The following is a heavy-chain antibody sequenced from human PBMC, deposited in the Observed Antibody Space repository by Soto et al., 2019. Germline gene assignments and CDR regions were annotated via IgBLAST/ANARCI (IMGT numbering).Heavy chain of an antibody. J-gene: IGHJ6*02. D-gene: IGHD5-12*01. CDR3: ATNSGYDSFYYYGMDV. V-gene: IGHV3-30-3*01. Sequence: GGSLRLSCAASGFTFSSYAMHWVRQAPGKGLEWVAVISYDGSNKYYADSVKGRFTISRDNSKNTLYLQMNSLRAEDTAVYYCATNSGYDSFYYYGMDVWGQGTTVTVSS. CDR2: ISYDGSNK. CDR1: GFTFSSYA.